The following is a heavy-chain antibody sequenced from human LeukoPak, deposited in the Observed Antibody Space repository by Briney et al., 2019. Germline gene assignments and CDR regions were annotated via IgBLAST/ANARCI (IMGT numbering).Heavy chain of an antibody. J-gene: IGHJ4*02. CDR3: ARDSAYSGSALGFSY. Sequence: ASVKVSCKASGYTFTSYGISWVRQAPGQGLEWMGWISAYNGNTNYAQKLQGRVTMTTDTSTSPAYMELRSLRSDDTAVYYCARDSAYSGSALGFSYWGQGALVTVSS. CDR1: GYTFTSYG. V-gene: IGHV1-18*04. CDR2: ISAYNGNT. D-gene: IGHD5-12*01.